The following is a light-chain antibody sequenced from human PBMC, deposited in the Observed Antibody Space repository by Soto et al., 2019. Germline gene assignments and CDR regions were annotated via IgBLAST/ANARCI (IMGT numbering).Light chain of an antibody. CDR3: QQRSNWPPI. J-gene: IGKJ4*01. V-gene: IGKV3-11*01. CDR1: QSVSSY. CDR2: GAS. Sequence: EIVLTQSPATLSLSPGERATLSCRASQSVSSYLAWYQQKPGQAPRLLIYGASNRATGIPARFSGSGSGTDFTLTISSLEPEDFAVYYCQQRSNWPPIFGGGTKV.